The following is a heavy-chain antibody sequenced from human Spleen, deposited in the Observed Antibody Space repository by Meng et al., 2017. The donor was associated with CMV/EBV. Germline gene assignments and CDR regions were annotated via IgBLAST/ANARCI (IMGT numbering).Heavy chain of an antibody. CDR2: INHSGST. V-gene: IGHV4-34*01. D-gene: IGHD4-23*01. Sequence: SETLSLTCAVYGGSFSGYYWSWIRQPPGKGLEWIGEINHSGSTNYNPSLKSRVTISVDTSKNQFSLKLSSVTAADTAVYYCARDNWIYGGNPQYYYAGMDVWGQGTTVTVSS. CDR1: GGSFSGYY. J-gene: IGHJ6*02. CDR3: ARDNWIYGGNPQYYYAGMDV.